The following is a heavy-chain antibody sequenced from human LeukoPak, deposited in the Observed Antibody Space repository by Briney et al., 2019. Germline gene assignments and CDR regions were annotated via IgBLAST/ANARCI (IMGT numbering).Heavy chain of an antibody. CDR1: GFTFDDYA. J-gene: IGHJ4*02. CDR2: IRWNSGSI. D-gene: IGHD6-6*01. Sequence: PGGSLRLSCAASGFTFDDYAMHWVRQAPGKGLEWVSGIRWNSGSIDYADSVRGRFTISRDNAKNSLYLQMNSLRAEDTALYYCAKETDSSSSYFDYWGQGTLVTVSS. CDR3: AKETDSSSSYFDY. V-gene: IGHV3-9*01.